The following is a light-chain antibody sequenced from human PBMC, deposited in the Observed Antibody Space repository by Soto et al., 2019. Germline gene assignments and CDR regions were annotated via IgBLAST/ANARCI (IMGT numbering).Light chain of an antibody. CDR1: QSISSSY. J-gene: IGKJ4*01. CDR2: GAS. Sequence: DIVLTQSPGTLSLSPGERATLSCRASQSISSSYLARYQQKPGQAPRLLIYGASTRATGIPDRFSGSGSGTEFTLTISSLQSEDFAVYYCQHYNNWLGTFGGGTKVDIK. CDR3: QHYNNWLGT. V-gene: IGKV3-15*01.